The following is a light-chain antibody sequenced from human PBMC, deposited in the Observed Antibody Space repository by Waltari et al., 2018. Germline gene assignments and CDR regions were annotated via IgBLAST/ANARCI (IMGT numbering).Light chain of an antibody. J-gene: IGLJ3*02. Sequence: QPVLTQSPSASASLAASVKLTCTRTREFSRYAAVWHQQQPEKGPRYLMKVNSDGTHTKGDGIPDRFSGSSSGAERYLTLSSLQSDDEADYYCQTWGTGVQWVFGGGSKVTVL. V-gene: IGLV4-69*01. CDR2: VNSDGTH. CDR1: REFSRYA. CDR3: QTWGTGVQWV.